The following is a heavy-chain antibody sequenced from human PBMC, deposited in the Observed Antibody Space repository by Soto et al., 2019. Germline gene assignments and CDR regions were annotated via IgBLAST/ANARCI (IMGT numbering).Heavy chain of an antibody. CDR3: AIVLHDYSNHVP. CDR2: IFPALSTA. D-gene: IGHD4-4*01. Sequence: QVQLVQSGAEVKKPGSSVKVSCRASGATFSNYALSWVRQAPGQGLEWMGGIFPALSTANYAQKFQGRVTITADEFRSTAYMELSSLRSEDTAVYYCAIVLHDYSNHVPWGQGTLVIVSS. V-gene: IGHV1-69*11. CDR1: GATFSNYA. J-gene: IGHJ5*02.